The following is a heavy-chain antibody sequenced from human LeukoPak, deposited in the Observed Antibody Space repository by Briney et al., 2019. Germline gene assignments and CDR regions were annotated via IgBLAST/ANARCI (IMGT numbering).Heavy chain of an antibody. J-gene: IGHJ6*02. CDR2: ISSSSSYI. V-gene: IGHV3-21*01. D-gene: IGHD6-13*01. Sequence: GGSLRLSCAAPGFTFSSYSMNWVRQAPGKGLEWVSSISSSSSYIYYADSVKGRFTISRDNAKNSLYLQMNSLRAEDTAVYYCARGYSSSFRYGMDVWGQGTTVTVSS. CDR3: ARGYSSSFRYGMDV. CDR1: GFTFSSYS.